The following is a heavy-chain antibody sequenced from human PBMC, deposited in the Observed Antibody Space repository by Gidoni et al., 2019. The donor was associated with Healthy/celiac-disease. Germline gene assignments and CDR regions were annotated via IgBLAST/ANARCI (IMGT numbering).Heavy chain of an antibody. CDR1: GYSFTSYW. J-gene: IGHJ5*02. CDR2: RDPGDSDT. Sequence: EVQLVQSGAEVKKPGESLKISCTGSGYSFTSYWIGRVRQMPGKGREWMGIRDPGDSDTRYSPSFHGQVTISADKSISTAYLQWSSLKASDTAMYYCARASNYDSPDRFDPWGQGTLVTVSS. V-gene: IGHV5-51*01. D-gene: IGHD3-3*01. CDR3: ARASNYDSPDRFDP.